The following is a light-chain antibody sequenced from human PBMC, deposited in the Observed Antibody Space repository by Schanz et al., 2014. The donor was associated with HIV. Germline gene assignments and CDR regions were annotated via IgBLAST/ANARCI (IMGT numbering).Light chain of an antibody. J-gene: IGLJ2*01. Sequence: QSVLTQPASVSGSPGQSITISCTGTNSDVGNYNYVSWYQQHPGKAPKLIIHNVSNRPSGVSNRFSGSKSGNTASLTISGLQAEDEADYYCSSYTSSSTLYVVFGGGTKLTVL. CDR2: NVS. CDR3: SSYTSSSTLYVV. V-gene: IGLV2-14*01. CDR1: NSDVGNYNY.